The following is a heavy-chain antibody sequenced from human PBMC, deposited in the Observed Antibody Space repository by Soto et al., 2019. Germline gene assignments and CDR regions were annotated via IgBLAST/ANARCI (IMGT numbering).Heavy chain of an antibody. Sequence: QITLKESGPTLVKPTQTLTLTCTFSGFSLSTSGVGVGWIRQPPGKALEWLALIYWDDDKRYSPSLKSRLTITKDTAKGQVVLTMTTMDPADTATYYCAPSKVRGVIIAYWGHGTPVTVSS. CDR3: APSKVRGVIIAY. V-gene: IGHV2-5*02. J-gene: IGHJ4*01. CDR2: IYWDDDK. D-gene: IGHD3-10*01. CDR1: GFSLSTSGVG.